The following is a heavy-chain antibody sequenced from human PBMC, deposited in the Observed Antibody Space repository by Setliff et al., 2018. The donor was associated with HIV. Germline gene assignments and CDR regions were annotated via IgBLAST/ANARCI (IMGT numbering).Heavy chain of an antibody. CDR1: TNDFSSQS. V-gene: IGHV1-18*01. J-gene: IGHJ4*02. CDR3: TSDITAAGKGGN. CDR2: ISAYNGNR. D-gene: IGHD6-13*01. Sequence: ASVKVSCKAFTNDFSSQSFSWVRQAPGQGLEWMGWISAYNGNRRYRQTLQDRLTMTTETSTSTAYLELRNLRSDDTAVYFCTSDITAAGKGGNWGQGTLVTVSS.